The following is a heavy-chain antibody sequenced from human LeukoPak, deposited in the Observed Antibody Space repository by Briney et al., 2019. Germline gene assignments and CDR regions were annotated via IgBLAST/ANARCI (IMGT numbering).Heavy chain of an antibody. Sequence: GGSLRLSCAASGFTFSSYSMNWVRQAPGKGLEWVSSISSSSSYIYYADPVKGRFTISRDNAKNSLYLQMNSLRAEDTAVYYCARVGSYNGAYYDFWSGYYPQPFDYWGQGTLVTVSS. CDR3: ARVGSYNGAYYDFWSGYYPQPFDY. CDR2: ISSSSSYI. V-gene: IGHV3-21*01. CDR1: GFTFSSYS. D-gene: IGHD3-3*01. J-gene: IGHJ4*02.